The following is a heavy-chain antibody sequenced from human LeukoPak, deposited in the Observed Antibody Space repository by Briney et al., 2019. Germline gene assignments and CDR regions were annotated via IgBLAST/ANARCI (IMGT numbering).Heavy chain of an antibody. CDR2: ISHDGSNK. Sequence: PGRSLRLSCAASGFTFSSYAMHWVRQAPGKGLEWVAVISHDGSNKYYADSVKGRFTISRDNSKNTLYLQMNSLRAEDTAAYYCARGATMIVVVPPGAFWGQGTLVTVSS. J-gene: IGHJ4*02. CDR3: ARGATMIVVVPPGAF. D-gene: IGHD3-22*01. V-gene: IGHV3-30-3*01. CDR1: GFTFSSYA.